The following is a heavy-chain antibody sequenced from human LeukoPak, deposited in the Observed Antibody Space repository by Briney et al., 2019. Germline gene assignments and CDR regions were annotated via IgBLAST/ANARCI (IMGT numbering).Heavy chain of an antibody. CDR1: GYNFAIYW. Sequence: GESLKISCKGSGYNFAIYWIGWVRQMPGKGLEWMGIIYPGDSDTRYSPSFQGQVTISADKSISTASLQWSSLKASDTAIYYCARLGNPPLVYWGQGTLVTVSS. V-gene: IGHV5-51*01. CDR2: IYPGDSDT. D-gene: IGHD4-23*01. CDR3: ARLGNPPLVY. J-gene: IGHJ4*02.